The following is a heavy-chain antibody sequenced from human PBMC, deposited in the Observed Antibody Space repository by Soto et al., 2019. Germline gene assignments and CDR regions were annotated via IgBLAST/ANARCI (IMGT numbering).Heavy chain of an antibody. Sequence: QVQLQQWGAGLLKPSETLSLTCAVYGGSFSGYYWSWIRQPPGKGLEWIGEINHSGSTNYNPSLKSRVTISVDTSKNQFSLKLSSVTAADTAVYYCARLIRDGYNSDIDYWGQGTLVTVSS. CDR3: ARLIRDGYNSDIDY. CDR2: INHSGST. CDR1: GGSFSGYY. D-gene: IGHD5-12*01. V-gene: IGHV4-34*01. J-gene: IGHJ4*02.